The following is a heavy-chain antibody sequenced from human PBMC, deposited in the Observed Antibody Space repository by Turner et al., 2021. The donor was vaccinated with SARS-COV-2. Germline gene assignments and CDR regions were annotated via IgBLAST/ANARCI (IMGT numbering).Heavy chain of an antibody. CDR2: ITGSADIT. J-gene: IGHJ4*02. CDR1: GFTFSSYA. Sequence: EVQLFESGGGLVQPGGSLGLSCAASGFTFSSYAMTWVRQAPGKGLELVWSITGSADITHYADSVKGRFTISRDNSKNTLHLQMNSLRAEDTAIYDCAKDREGTGADYFDYWGQGTLVTVSS. V-gene: IGHV3-23*01. CDR3: AKDREGTGADYFDY. D-gene: IGHD6-19*01.